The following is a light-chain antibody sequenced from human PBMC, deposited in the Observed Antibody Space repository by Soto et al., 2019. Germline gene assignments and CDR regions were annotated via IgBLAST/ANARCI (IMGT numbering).Light chain of an antibody. Sequence: QSVLTQPPSVSGAPGQRVTISCTGSSSNIGAGYVVHWYQQLPGTAPKLLIYGNSNRPSGVPDRFSGSKSGTSASLAISGLQSEDEADYYCAAWDDSLNGQVFGGGTKLTVL. CDR2: GNS. CDR1: SSNIGAGYV. CDR3: AAWDDSLNGQV. J-gene: IGLJ3*02. V-gene: IGLV1-40*01.